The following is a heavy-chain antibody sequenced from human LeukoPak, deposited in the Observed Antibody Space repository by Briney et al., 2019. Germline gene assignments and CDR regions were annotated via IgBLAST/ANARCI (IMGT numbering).Heavy chain of an antibody. CDR2: IYYRGST. CDR3: AGDPARTNHWGMVRYFGS. Sequence: PSETLSLTCTVAGGSISRVGYYSSWIRQHPGKFLEWIGYIYYRGSTYYNHSLKSRVTISADTSQNQFSLKLSSVTAADTAVYYCAGDPARTNHWGMVRYFGSWGQGTLVTVSS. V-gene: IGHV4-31*03. D-gene: IGHD1/OR15-1a*01. J-gene: IGHJ4*02. CDR1: GGSISRVGYY.